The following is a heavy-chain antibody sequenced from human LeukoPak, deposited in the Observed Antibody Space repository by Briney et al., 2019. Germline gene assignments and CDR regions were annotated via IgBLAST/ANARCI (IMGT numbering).Heavy chain of an antibody. V-gene: IGHV3-23*01. CDR3: ARRGAMGSNCLFDS. CDR1: GFPFAYNG. J-gene: IGHJ4*02. D-gene: IGHD6-13*01. Sequence: GGSLRLSCAASGFPFAYNGMTWVRQAPGKGLEWVSLVTSNADTTFYTDSVKGRFIISRDNSENTLYLQMNNLRAEDTAIYYCARRGAMGSNCLFDSWGQGTLVTVSS. CDR2: VTSNADTT.